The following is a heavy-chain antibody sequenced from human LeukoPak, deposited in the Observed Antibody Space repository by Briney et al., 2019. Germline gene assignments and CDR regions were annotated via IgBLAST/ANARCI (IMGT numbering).Heavy chain of an antibody. D-gene: IGHD1-26*01. CDR3: ARESGSWDAFDI. CDR1: GFTFSSYS. Sequence: PGGSLRLSCAASGFTFSSYSMNWVRQAPGKGLEWVSSISSSSSTIYYADSVKGRFTISRDNAKNSLYLQMNSLRAEDTAVYYCARESGSWDAFDIWGRGTMVTVSS. CDR2: ISSSSSTI. V-gene: IGHV3-48*01. J-gene: IGHJ3*02.